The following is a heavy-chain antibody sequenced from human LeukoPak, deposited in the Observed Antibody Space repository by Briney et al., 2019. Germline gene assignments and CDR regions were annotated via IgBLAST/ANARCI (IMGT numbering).Heavy chain of an antibody. CDR3: ARAVDTAMVSWYFDL. CDR1: GGSISSYY. J-gene: IGHJ2*01. CDR2: IYYSGST. Sequence: LETLSLTCTVSGGSISSYYWSWIRQPPGKGLEWIGYIYYSGSTNYNPSLKSRVTISVDTSKNQFSLKLSSVTAADTAVYYCARAVDTAMVSWYFDLWGRGTLVTVSS. V-gene: IGHV4-59*01. D-gene: IGHD5-18*01.